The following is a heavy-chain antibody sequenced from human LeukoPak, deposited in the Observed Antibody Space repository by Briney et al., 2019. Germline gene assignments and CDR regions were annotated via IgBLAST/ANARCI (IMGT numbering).Heavy chain of an antibody. CDR2: IWYDGSDK. CDR3: AEVGDGDFLGGNFFYFGLDV. J-gene: IGHJ6*02. CDR1: GFTFSTYG. V-gene: IGHV3-33*06. D-gene: IGHD4-17*01. Sequence: GGSLRLSCVASGFTFSTYGMHWVRQAPGKGLEWVAVIWYDGSDKKYADSVKGRFTISRDNSKNTLYLQMSSLRAEDTAVYYCAEVGDGDFLGGNFFYFGLDVWGQGTTVTVSS.